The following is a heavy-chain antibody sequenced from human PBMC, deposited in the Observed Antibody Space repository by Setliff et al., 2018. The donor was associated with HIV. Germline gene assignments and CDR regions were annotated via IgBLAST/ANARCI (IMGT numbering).Heavy chain of an antibody. CDR3: ARDPVITMMVGPRFYFDY. CDR2: IFHTGSA. CDR1: GYSIKSGYY. J-gene: IGHJ4*02. V-gene: IGHV4-38-2*02. D-gene: IGHD3-22*01. Sequence: SETLSLTCTVSGYSIKSGYYWGWIRQPPGRGLEWIGSIFHTGSAHYNSSLQSRVDMSVDTSKNQFSLKVTSVTAADTAVYYCARDPVITMMVGPRFYFDYWGQGILVTVSS.